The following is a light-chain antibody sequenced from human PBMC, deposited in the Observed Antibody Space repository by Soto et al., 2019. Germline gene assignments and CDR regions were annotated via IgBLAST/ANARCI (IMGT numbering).Light chain of an antibody. Sequence: DIVMTQSPDSLAVSLGERATINCKPSQSLLYSLNNKNYLAWYQQKPGQPPKLLIHWASTREYGVPDRFTGSGSGTDFTLTISSLQAEDVAVYYCQQYYGAPLTFGGGTKVEIK. V-gene: IGKV4-1*01. CDR2: WAS. CDR3: QQYYGAPLT. CDR1: QSLLYSLNNKNY. J-gene: IGKJ4*01.